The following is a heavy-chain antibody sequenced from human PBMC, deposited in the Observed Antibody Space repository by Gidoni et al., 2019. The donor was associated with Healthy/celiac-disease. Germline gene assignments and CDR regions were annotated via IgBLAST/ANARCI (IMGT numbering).Heavy chain of an antibody. D-gene: IGHD4-17*01. Sequence: QVQLVESGGGVVQPGRSLRLSCAASGFTFSSSGMHWVRQAPGKGLEWVAVISYDGSNKYYADSVKGRFTISRDNSKNTLYLQMNSLRAEDTAVYYCAGSTVTTRWYYYYGMDVWGQGTTVTVSS. V-gene: IGHV3-30*03. J-gene: IGHJ6*02. CDR2: ISYDGSNK. CDR1: GFTFSSSG. CDR3: AGSTVTTRWYYYYGMDV.